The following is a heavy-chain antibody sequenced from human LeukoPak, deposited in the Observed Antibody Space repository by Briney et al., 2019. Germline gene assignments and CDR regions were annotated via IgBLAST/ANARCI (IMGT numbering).Heavy chain of an antibody. J-gene: IGHJ4*02. CDR3: ARDLSGGKLRYFDWLPPDC. CDR2: ISAYNGNT. Sequence: ASVKVSCKASGYTFTSYGISWVRQAPGQGLEWMGWISAYNGNTNYAQKFQGRVTVTRDTSTSTVYMELSSLRSEDTAVYYCARDLSGGKLRYFDWLPPDCWGQGTLVTVSS. CDR1: GYTFTSYG. D-gene: IGHD3-9*01. V-gene: IGHV1-18*01.